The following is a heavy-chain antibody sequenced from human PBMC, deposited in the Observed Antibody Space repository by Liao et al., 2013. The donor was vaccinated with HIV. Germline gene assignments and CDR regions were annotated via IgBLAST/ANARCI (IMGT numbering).Heavy chain of an antibody. CDR2: INHSGNT. CDR3: ARGPPSYYSDISGQNEYFQH. Sequence: QVQLQQWGAGLLKPSETLSLTCAVYGGSLSGYYWSWIRQSPGKGLEWIGEINHSGNTNYNLSLKSRVTLSVDMSKQQFSLRLNSVTAADTAVYYCARGPPSYYSDISGQNEYFQHWGRGHPGHRLL. CDR1: GGSLSGYY. V-gene: IGHV4-34*01. J-gene: IGHJ1*01. D-gene: IGHD3-22*01.